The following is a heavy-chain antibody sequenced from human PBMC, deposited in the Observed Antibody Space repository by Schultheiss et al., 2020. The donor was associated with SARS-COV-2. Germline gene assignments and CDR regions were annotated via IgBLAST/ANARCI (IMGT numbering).Heavy chain of an antibody. CDR3: ARGSYSSSENEGDAFDI. V-gene: IGHV4-34*01. J-gene: IGHJ3*02. Sequence: SETLSLTCAVYGGSFSGYYWSWIRQPPGKGLEWIGSIYHSGSTYYNPSLKSRVTISVDTSKNQFSLKLSSVTAADTAVYYCARGSYSSSENEGDAFDIWGQGTMVTVSS. CDR1: GGSFSGYY. D-gene: IGHD6-13*01. CDR2: IYHSGST.